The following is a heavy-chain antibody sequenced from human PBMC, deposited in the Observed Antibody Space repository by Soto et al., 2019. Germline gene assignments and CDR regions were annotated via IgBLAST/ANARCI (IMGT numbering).Heavy chain of an antibody. D-gene: IGHD3-22*01. CDR2: INPNSGGT. CDR3: ASIQLYYDSPQGPQKAFDS. V-gene: IGHV1-2*02. J-gene: IGHJ3*02. Sequence: ASVKVSCKASGYTFTGYYMHWVRQAPGQGLEWMGWINPNSGGTNYAQKFQGRVTMTRDTSISTAYMELSRLTSDDTAVYYCASIQLYYDSPQGPQKAFDSWGQGTMVTVSS. CDR1: GYTFTGYY.